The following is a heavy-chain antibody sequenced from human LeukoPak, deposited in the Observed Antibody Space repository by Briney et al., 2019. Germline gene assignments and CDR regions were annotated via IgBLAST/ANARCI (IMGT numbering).Heavy chain of an antibody. CDR2: IYYSGST. CDR3: ARGYGDRWYFDY. V-gene: IGHV4-59*12. CDR1: GGSISSYY. J-gene: IGHJ4*02. Sequence: SSETLSLTCTVSGGSISSYYWSWIRQPPGKGLEWIGYIYYSGSTNYNPSLKSRVTISVDTSKNQFSLKLSSVTAADTAVYYCARGYGDRWYFDYWGQGTLVTVSS. D-gene: IGHD4-17*01.